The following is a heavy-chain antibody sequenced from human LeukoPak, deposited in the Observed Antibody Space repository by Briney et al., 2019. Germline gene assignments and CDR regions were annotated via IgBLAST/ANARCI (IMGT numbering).Heavy chain of an antibody. CDR2: IIPIFGTA. Sequence: SVKVSCKASGGTFSSYAISWVRQAPGQGLEWMGGIIPIFGTANYAQKFQGRVTITADESTSTAYMELSSLRSEDTAVYYCAREGHDYGDYYYYYMDVWGKGTTVTVSS. D-gene: IGHD4-17*01. J-gene: IGHJ6*03. CDR1: GGTFSSYA. CDR3: AREGHDYGDYYYYYMDV. V-gene: IGHV1-69*13.